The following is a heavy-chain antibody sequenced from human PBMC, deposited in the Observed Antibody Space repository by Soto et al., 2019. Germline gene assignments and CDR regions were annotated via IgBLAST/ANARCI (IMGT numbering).Heavy chain of an antibody. V-gene: IGHV1-18*01. CDR1: GYIFTTYG. CDR3: ARGRYGDY. Sequence: VHLVQSGAEVKKPGASVKVSCKGSGYIFTTYGITWVRQAPGQGLEWMGWISAHNGNTNYAQKLQGRVTVTRDTSTSTAYMSLRNLRSDDTAVDYCARGRYGDYWGQGALVTVSS. J-gene: IGHJ4*02. D-gene: IGHD1-1*01. CDR2: ISAHNGNT.